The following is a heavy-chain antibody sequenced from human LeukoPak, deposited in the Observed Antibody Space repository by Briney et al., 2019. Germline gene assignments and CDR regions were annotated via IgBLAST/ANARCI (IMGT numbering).Heavy chain of an antibody. Sequence: SETLSLTCAVYGGSFSGYYWSWIRQPPGKGLEWIGEINHSGSTNYNPSLKSRVTISVDTSKNQFSLKLSSVTAADTAVYYCARVAVPRYYMDVWGKGTTVTVSS. CDR1: GGSFSGYY. J-gene: IGHJ6*03. CDR3: ARVAVPRYYMDV. CDR2: INHSGST. V-gene: IGHV4-34*01. D-gene: IGHD2-21*01.